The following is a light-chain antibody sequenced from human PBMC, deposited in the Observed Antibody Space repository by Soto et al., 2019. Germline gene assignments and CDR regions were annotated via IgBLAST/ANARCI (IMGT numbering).Light chain of an antibody. CDR3: QQYDSYSWT. V-gene: IGKV1-5*01. CDR1: QSISTR. Sequence: DIQMTQSPSTVSASVGDTVTITCRASQSISTRLAWYQQKAGKAPKVLIYDASRLESGVPSRFSGSGSGTEFTLTISRLQPDDFASYYCQQYDSYSWTFGQWTKVEI. J-gene: IGKJ1*01. CDR2: DAS.